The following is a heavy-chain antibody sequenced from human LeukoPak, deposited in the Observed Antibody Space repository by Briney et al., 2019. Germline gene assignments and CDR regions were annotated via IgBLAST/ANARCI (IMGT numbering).Heavy chain of an antibody. CDR1: GFTFSSYA. J-gene: IGHJ6*03. CDR3: ARVRGAGLQYYYMDV. CDR2: ITTRSAT. Sequence: GGSLRLSCAASGFTFSSYAMSWVRQAPGKGLEWVSYITTRSATYYTDSVKGRFTISRDNAKDSVYLQMNSLRADGTAVYYCARVRGAGLQYYYMDVWGKGTTVTVSS. D-gene: IGHD1-26*01. V-gene: IGHV3-48*01.